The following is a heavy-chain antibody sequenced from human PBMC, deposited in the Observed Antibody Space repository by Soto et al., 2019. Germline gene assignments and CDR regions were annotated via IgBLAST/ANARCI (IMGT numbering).Heavy chain of an antibody. V-gene: IGHV4-59*01. J-gene: IGHJ5*02. CDR2: IFYTGKT. CDR1: AGSISNYH. Sequence: PSETLSLTCSVSAGSISNYHWSWIRQPPGKGLEWIGYIFYTGKTNYNPSLKSRVTISLDTSKNQFSLRLDSVTAADTAVYYCARVLEVAGGFDPWAQGTLVTVSS. CDR3: ARVLEVAGGFDP. D-gene: IGHD2-15*01.